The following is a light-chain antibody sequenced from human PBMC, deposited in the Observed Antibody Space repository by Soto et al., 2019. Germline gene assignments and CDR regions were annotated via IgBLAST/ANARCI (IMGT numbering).Light chain of an antibody. Sequence: QSALTQPASVSGSPGQSITISCTGTNSHVGGYDRVSWYQHHPGKAPKLLIFEVYNRHSRISDRFSGSKSGDTASLTISGLQAEDEAEYYCISYIPSTTTHLVFGGGTKLTVL. CDR1: NSHVGGYDR. CDR2: EVY. CDR3: ISYIPSTTTHLV. V-gene: IGLV2-14*01. J-gene: IGLJ3*02.